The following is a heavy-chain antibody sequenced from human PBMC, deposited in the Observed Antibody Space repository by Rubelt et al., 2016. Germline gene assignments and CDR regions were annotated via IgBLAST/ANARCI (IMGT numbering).Heavy chain of an antibody. V-gene: IGHV1-46*01. J-gene: IGHJ4*02. Sequence: QVQLVQSGAEVKKPGASVKVSCKASGYTFTSYYMHWVRQAPGQGLEWMGIINPSGGNTSYAQKFQGRVTMTRETSSSTVYMELSSRRSEDTAVYYCAREQETTVTIEGVLGYWGQGTLVTVSS. CDR3: AREQETTVTIEGVLGY. CDR2: INPSGGNT. D-gene: IGHD4-17*01. CDR1: GYTFTSYY.